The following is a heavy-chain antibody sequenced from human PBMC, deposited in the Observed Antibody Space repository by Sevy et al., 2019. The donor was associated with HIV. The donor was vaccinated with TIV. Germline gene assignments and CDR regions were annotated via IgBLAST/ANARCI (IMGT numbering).Heavy chain of an antibody. CDR1: GFAFSTYG. Sequence: EGSLRLSCAASGFAFSTYGMHWVRQTPGKGLEWVAFIRSDGSKRYYAGSVKGRFTISRDNSKTTLYLQINSLRTEDTAVDHCAKEFRRPLYDFWSDKPGDLFDIWGQGTKVTVSS. CDR2: IRSDGSKR. CDR3: AKEFRRPLYDFWSDKPGDLFDI. D-gene: IGHD3-3*01. J-gene: IGHJ3*02. V-gene: IGHV3-30*02.